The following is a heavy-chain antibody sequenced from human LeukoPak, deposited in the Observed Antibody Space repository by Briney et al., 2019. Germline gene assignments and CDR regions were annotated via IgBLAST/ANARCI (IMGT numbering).Heavy chain of an antibody. CDR3: ARSKASSGYYSWFDP. J-gene: IGHJ5*02. CDR1: GFTFSDYY. Sequence: GGSLRLSCAASGFTFSDYYMSWIRQAPGKGLEWVSYISSSSSYTNYADSVKGRFTISRENAKKSLYLQMNSLRAEDTAVYYCARSKASSGYYSWFDPWGQGTLVTVSS. D-gene: IGHD3-22*01. V-gene: IGHV3-11*06. CDR2: ISSSSSYT.